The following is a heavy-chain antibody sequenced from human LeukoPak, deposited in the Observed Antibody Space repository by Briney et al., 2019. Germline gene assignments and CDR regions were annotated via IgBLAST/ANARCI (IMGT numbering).Heavy chain of an antibody. Sequence: QSGGSLRLSCAASGFTFSSYWMSWVRQAPGKGLEWVANIKQDGSDRYYEASVKGRFTISRDNANNLLYLQLNSLRVEDTAVYYCARTSGGRPFEYWGQGTLVTVSS. CDR1: GFTFSSYW. D-gene: IGHD1-26*01. CDR3: ARTSGGRPFEY. V-gene: IGHV3-7*04. CDR2: IKQDGSDR. J-gene: IGHJ4*02.